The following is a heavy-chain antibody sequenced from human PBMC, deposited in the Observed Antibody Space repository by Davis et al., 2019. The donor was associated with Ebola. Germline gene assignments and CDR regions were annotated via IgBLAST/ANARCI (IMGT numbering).Heavy chain of an antibody. V-gene: IGHV3-7*03. J-gene: IGHJ6*02. Sequence: GESPKISCAASGFTFRSYWMSWVRQAPGKGLEWVAKIKEDGSEKLEVDSVKGRFTISRDNAKDSLYLQMNSLRAEDTAVYYCARGSRNMDVWGQGTTVTVSS. CDR3: ARGSRNMDV. CDR1: GFTFRSYW. CDR2: IKEDGSEK.